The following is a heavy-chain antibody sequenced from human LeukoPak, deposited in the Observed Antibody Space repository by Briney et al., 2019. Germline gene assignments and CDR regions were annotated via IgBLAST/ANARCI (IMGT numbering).Heavy chain of an antibody. CDR3: ARDLRWFGELLLPTNDAFDI. D-gene: IGHD3-10*01. J-gene: IGHJ3*02. CDR2: INPNSGGT. V-gene: IGHV1-2*02. Sequence: ASVKVSCKASGYTFNGYYKHWVRQAPGQGLEWMGWINPNSGGTNYAQKFQGRVTMTRDTSISTAYMELSRLRSDDTAMYYCARDLRWFGELLLPTNDAFDIWGQGTMVTVSS. CDR1: GYTFNGYY.